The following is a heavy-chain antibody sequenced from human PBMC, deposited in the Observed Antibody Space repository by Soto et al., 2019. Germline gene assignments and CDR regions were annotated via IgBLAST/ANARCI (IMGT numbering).Heavy chain of an antibody. J-gene: IGHJ4*02. V-gene: IGHV3-23*01. CDR1: GFTFSNYA. Sequence: LRLSCAGSGFTFSNYAMSWVRQAPGKGLEWVSAISGSGDSTYYANSVKGRFTISRDNSKNTLYLQMNSLRAEDTAVYYCAKDTPQEWLLVFHYWGQGTLVTVSS. CDR3: AKDTPQEWLLVFHY. D-gene: IGHD3-3*01. CDR2: ISGSGDST.